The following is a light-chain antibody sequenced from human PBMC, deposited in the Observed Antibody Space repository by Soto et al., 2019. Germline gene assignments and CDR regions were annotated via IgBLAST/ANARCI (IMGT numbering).Light chain of an antibody. CDR1: SSNIGSNY. CDR3: AAWDDSMSGPV. J-gene: IGLJ2*01. V-gene: IGLV1-47*01. CDR2: RNN. Sequence: QSVLTQPPSASGTPGQRVTISCSGSSSNIGSNYVYWYQQLSGTAPKLLIYRNNHRPSGVPDRFSGSKYGTSASLAISGLRSEDEDDDYCAAWDDSMSGPVFGGGTKVTVL.